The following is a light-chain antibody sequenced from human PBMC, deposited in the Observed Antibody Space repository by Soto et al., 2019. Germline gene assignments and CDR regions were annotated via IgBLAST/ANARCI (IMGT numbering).Light chain of an antibody. CDR3: SSYRSSSTLSV. V-gene: IGLV2-8*01. CDR2: GVS. J-gene: IGLJ1*01. Sequence: QSALTQPPSASGSPGQSVSISCTGTSSDIGAYNFVSWYQQHPGKAPRLMIYGVSKRPSGVPDRFSGSKSGNTASLTISGLQAEDEADYYCSSYRSSSTLSVFGTGTKVTVL. CDR1: SSDIGAYNF.